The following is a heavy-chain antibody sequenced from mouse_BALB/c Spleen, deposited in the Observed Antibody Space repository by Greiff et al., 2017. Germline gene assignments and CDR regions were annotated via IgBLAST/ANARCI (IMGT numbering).Heavy chain of an antibody. Sequence: EVQLQQSGAELVRSGASVKLSCTASGFNIKDYYMHWVKQRPEQGLEWIGWIDPENGDTEYAPKFQGKATMTADTSSNTAYLQLSSLTSEDTAVYYCNTFGYDRAMDYWGQGTSVTVSS. CDR2: IDPENGDT. D-gene: IGHD2-2*01. V-gene: IGHV14-4*02. CDR3: NTFGYDRAMDY. CDR1: GFNIKDYY. J-gene: IGHJ4*01.